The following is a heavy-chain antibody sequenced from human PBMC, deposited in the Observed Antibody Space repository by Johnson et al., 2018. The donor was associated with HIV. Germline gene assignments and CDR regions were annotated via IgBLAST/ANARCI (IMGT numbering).Heavy chain of an antibody. CDR2: ISYDGGLK. V-gene: IGHV3-30*04. CDR1: GFSFSSYA. CDR3: ARVSTGFTISGVVILPTGTFDI. D-gene: IGHD3-3*01. J-gene: IGHJ3*02. Sequence: QVQLVESGGGLVQPGGSLRLSCAASGFSFSSYAMHWVRQAPGKGLEWVTVISYDGGLKYYADSVKGRFTISRDNSKNTLYLQMNSLRAEDTALYYCARVSTGFTISGVVILPTGTFDIWGQGTMVTVSA.